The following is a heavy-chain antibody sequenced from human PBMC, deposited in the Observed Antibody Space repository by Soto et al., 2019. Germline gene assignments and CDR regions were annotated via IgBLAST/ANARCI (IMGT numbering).Heavy chain of an antibody. D-gene: IGHD2-2*01. J-gene: IGHJ5*02. V-gene: IGHV4-61*01. CDR1: GGSFKSGSYS. Sequence: PSETLSLTCTVSGGSFKSGSYSWSWIRQPPGKGLEWIGYVYHTGRTSYNPSLKSRVSISMDTSKNQFSLNLDSVTAADTAVYFCARDSYPQLLSRYNWFDPWGQGTLVTVSS. CDR2: VYHTGRT. CDR3: ARDSYPQLLSRYNWFDP.